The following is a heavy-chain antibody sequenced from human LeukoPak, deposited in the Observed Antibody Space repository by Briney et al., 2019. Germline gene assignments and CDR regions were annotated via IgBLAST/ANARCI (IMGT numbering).Heavy chain of an antibody. Sequence: SETLSLTCNVSGGSMSSYYWNWIRQPPGKGLEWIGYIYYSGTTNYNPSLQSRLPISVDTSKNQFSLKLNSVTAADTAVYYCARGRSGFGTNSDYWGQGTLVTVSS. D-gene: IGHD3-10*01. CDR2: IYYSGTT. J-gene: IGHJ4*02. CDR1: GGSMSSYY. V-gene: IGHV4-59*01. CDR3: ARGRSGFGTNSDY.